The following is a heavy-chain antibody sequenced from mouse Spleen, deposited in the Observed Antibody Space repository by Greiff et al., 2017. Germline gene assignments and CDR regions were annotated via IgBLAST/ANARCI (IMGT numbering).Heavy chain of an antibody. CDR3: ARGGYGSSYGY. V-gene: IGHV1-14*01. Sequence: EVQLQQSGPELVKPGASVKMSCKASGYTFTSYVMHWVKQQPGQGLEWIGYINPYNDGTKYNEKFRGKATLTSDKSSSTAYMELSSLTSEDSAVYYCARGGYGSSYGYWGQGTTLTVSS. J-gene: IGHJ2*01. D-gene: IGHD1-1*01. CDR2: INPYNDGT. CDR1: GYTFTSYV.